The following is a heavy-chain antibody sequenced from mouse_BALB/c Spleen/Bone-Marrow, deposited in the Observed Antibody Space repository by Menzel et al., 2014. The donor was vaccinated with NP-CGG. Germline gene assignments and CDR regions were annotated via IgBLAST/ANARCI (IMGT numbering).Heavy chain of an antibody. CDR1: EYEFPSHD. V-gene: IGHV5-2*01. J-gene: IGHJ3*01. Sequence: EVKLLQSGGGLARPGESLKLSCESTEYEFPSHDMSWFRKTPEKRLELVAAINSDGGSTYYPDTMERRFIISRDNTKKTLYLQMSSLRSEDTALYYCARRGDYDWFAYWGPGTQVTVSA. CDR2: INSDGGST. D-gene: IGHD2-4*01. CDR3: ARRGDYDWFAY.